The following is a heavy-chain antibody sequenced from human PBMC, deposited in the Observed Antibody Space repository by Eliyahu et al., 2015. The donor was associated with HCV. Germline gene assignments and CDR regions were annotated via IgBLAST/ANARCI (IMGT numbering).Heavy chain of an antibody. J-gene: IGHJ4*02. CDR3: ARDTKFSSSSGTYERAFDF. CDR2: IIPMYATI. CDR1: GGTFSTHG. V-gene: IGHV1-69*01. Sequence: QVQLVQSGAEVKQPGSSVKVSCKTSGGTFSTHGFNWVRQAPGQGLEWMGGIIPMYATIRYAQQFQDRVTITADESTVTIYMELSSLRSDDTAVYYCARDTKFSSSSGTYERAFDFWGQGTRVTVSS. D-gene: IGHD3-16*01.